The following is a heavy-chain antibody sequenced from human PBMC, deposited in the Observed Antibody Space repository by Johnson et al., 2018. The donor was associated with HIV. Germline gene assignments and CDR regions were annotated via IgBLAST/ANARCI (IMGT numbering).Heavy chain of an antibody. D-gene: IGHD3-22*01. CDR3: VRRFYDSSAFDI. J-gene: IGHJ3*02. Sequence: QVHLVESGGGLVQPGRSLRLSCAASGFTFDDYGMHWVRQAPGKGLEWVAVISYDGSKKNYADSVKGRFTISRDNSKNTLFLQMNSLRAEDTAVYYCVRRFYDSSAFDIWGQGTLVTVSS. V-gene: IGHV3-30*03. CDR1: GFTFDDYG. CDR2: ISYDGSKK.